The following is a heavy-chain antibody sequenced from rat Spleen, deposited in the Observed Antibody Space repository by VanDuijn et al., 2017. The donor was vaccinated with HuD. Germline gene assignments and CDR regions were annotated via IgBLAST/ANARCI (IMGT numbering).Heavy chain of an antibody. V-gene: IGHV5-20*01. CDR3: AKEPGAHWYFDF. CDR2: LSYDGGNT. D-gene: IGHD1-4*01. CDR1: GFTFSSFA. Sequence: EVQLVESGGGLVQPGRSMKLSCAASGFTFSSFAMAWVRQAPTKGLEWVASLSYDGGNTYYRDSVKGRFTISRDNAKSSLYLQMDSLRSEDTSTYYCAKEPGAHWYFDFWGPGTMVTVSS. J-gene: IGHJ1*01.